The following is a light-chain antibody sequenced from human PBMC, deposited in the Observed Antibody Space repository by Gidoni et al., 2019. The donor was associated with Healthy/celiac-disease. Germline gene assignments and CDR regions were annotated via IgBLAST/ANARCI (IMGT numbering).Light chain of an antibody. V-gene: IGLV5-45*01. CDR1: SGINVGTYR. CDR3: MIWHSSAVV. CDR2: YKSDSDK. J-gene: IGLJ2*01. Sequence: QSLLTQPASLSASPGASASLTCTLRSGINVGTYRIYWYQQKPGSPPQSLLRYKSDSDKQHGSVVPSRFAGSKDASANAGILLISGLQSEYEDDYYCMIWHSSAVVFGGGTKLTVL.